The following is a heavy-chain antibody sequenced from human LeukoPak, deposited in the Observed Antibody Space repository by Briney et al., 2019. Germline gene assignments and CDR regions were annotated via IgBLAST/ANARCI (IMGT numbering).Heavy chain of an antibody. CDR1: GGSISSYY. Sequence: SETLSLTCTVSGGSISSYYWSWIRQPPGKGLEWIGYIYYSGSTNYNPSLKSRVTISVDTSKNQFSLKLSSVTAADTAVYYCARDPLAGWFYYGMDVWGQGTTVTVSS. CDR3: ARDPLAGWFYYGMDV. V-gene: IGHV4-59*12. J-gene: IGHJ6*02. CDR2: IYYSGST. D-gene: IGHD3-10*01.